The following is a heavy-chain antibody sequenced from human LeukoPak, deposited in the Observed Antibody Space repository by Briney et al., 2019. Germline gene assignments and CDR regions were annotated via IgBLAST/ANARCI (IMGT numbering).Heavy chain of an antibody. CDR2: INPSGGST. J-gene: IGHJ3*02. V-gene: IGHV1-46*01. CDR1: GYTFTSYY. CDR3: ARDRSQHLYSSGWYSPDAFDI. D-gene: IGHD6-19*01. Sequence: GASVKVSCKASGYTFTSYYMHWVRQAPGQGLEWMGIINPSGGSTSYAQKFQGRVTMTRDMSTSTVYMELSSLRSEDTAVYYCARDRSQHLYSSGWYSPDAFDIWGQGTMVTVSS.